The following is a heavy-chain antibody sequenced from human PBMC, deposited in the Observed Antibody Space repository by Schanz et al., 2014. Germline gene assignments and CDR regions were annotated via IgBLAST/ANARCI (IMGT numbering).Heavy chain of an antibody. V-gene: IGHV3-48*04. D-gene: IGHD6-25*01. CDR3: AGDRDSSGWGG. Sequence: EVQLVESGGGLVQAGGSLRLSRAGSAFIFSSYSMHWVRQAPGKGLEWVSCISNSGTTIYYADSMKGRVTITRDNAKNTLCLQMDSLRVEDRAVYYCAGDRDSSGWGGWGQGTLVTVSS. CDR2: ISNSGTTI. J-gene: IGHJ4*02. CDR1: AFIFSSYS.